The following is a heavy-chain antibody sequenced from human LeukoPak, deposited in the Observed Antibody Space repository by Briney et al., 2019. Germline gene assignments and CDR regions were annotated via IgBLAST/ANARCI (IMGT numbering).Heavy chain of an antibody. J-gene: IGHJ2*01. CDR2: IYYSGST. V-gene: IGHV4-59*08. Sequence: SETLSLTCAVSGGSISSYYWSWIRQPPGKGLEWIGYIYYSGSTNYNPSLKSRVTISVDTSKNHFSLKLSSVTAADTAVYYCARTGYGDHFNLWGRGTLVTVSS. CDR3: ARTGYGDHFNL. D-gene: IGHD4-17*01. CDR1: GGSISSYY.